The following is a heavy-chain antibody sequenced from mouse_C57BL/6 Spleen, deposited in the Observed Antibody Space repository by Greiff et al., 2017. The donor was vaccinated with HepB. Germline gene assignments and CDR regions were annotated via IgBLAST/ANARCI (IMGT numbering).Heavy chain of an antibody. CDR3: ARGGNDGAWFAY. Sequence: EVKLQESGAELVKPGASVKLSCTASGFNIKDYYMHWVKQRTEQGLEWIGRIDPEDGATKYAPKFQGKATITADTSSNTAYLQLSSLTSEDTAVYYCARGGNDGAWFAYWGQGTLVTVSA. D-gene: IGHD2-3*01. V-gene: IGHV14-2*01. J-gene: IGHJ3*01. CDR2: IDPEDGAT. CDR1: GFNIKDYY.